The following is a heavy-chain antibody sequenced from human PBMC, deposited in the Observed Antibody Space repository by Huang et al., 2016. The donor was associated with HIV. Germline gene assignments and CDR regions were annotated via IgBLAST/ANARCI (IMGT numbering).Heavy chain of an antibody. CDR3: VHRLRYGKWYVDY. J-gene: IGHJ4*02. CDR1: GFSLTSSGVA. D-gene: IGHD6-13*01. Sequence: QITLKESGPTLVKPTQTLTLTCTFSGFSLTSSGVAVGWIRQPPGKALEGLALIYWDNEERVSPSLKTRLTSTKDTPKNEVVLTMTNMDPVDTATYYCVHRLRYGKWYVDYWGQGGLVTVSS. V-gene: IGHV2-5*02. CDR2: IYWDNEE.